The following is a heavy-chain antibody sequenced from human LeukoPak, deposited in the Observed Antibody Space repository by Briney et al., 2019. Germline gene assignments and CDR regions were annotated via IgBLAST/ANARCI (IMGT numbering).Heavy chain of an antibody. J-gene: IGHJ5*02. Sequence: PSETLSLTCTVSGASISSYYWSWIRQPPGKGLEWIGRIYTSGRTSYNPSLKGRVTLSVDTSRNQFSLNLISVTAADTGVYFCARQQSDTSLFDPWGQGTLVTVSS. CDR1: GASISSYY. D-gene: IGHD2-21*02. CDR2: IYTSGRT. CDR3: ARQQSDTSLFDP. V-gene: IGHV4-4*08.